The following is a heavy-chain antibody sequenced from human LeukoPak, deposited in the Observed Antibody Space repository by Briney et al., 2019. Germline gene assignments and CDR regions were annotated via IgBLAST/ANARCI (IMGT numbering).Heavy chain of an antibody. J-gene: IGHJ4*02. D-gene: IGHD3-22*01. CDR3: ARAWGDYDSSGYYYFSY. Sequence: GGSLRLSCAASGFTFSSYGMHWVRQAPGKGLEWVAVISYDGSNKYYADSVKGRFTISRDNSKNTLYLQMNSLRAEDTAVYYCARAWGDYDSSGYYYFSYWGQGTLVTVSS. CDR1: GFTFSSYG. V-gene: IGHV3-30*03. CDR2: ISYDGSNK.